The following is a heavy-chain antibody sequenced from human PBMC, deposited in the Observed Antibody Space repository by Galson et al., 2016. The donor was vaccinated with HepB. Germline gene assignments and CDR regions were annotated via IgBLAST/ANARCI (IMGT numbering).Heavy chain of an antibody. Sequence: SLRLSCAASGFTFSTSNMNWVRQAPGRGPEWISYIRSSSDLIYYADSVKGRFTISRDNAKNSVYLQMNSLRDEDTAVYYCAREYGGHYYGSGSLDWGQGTLVTVSS. J-gene: IGHJ4*02. D-gene: IGHD3-10*01. V-gene: IGHV3-48*02. CDR2: IRSSSDLI. CDR3: AREYGGHYYGSGSLD. CDR1: GFTFSTSN.